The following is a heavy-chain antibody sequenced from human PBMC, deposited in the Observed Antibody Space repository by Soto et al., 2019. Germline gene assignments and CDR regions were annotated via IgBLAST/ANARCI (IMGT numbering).Heavy chain of an antibody. V-gene: IGHV4-34*01. J-gene: IGHJ3*01. CDR2: INHSGST. CDR1: GGSFTDYY. CDR3: ARVRARLLSHAFDF. D-gene: IGHD3-16*02. Sequence: QVQLQQWGAGLLKPSETLSLTCAVYGGSFTDYYWTWIRQPPGKGLEWIGEINHSGSTNYNPSLKNRVTISLDTSKNQFSLKANSVTAADTAVYFCARVRARLLSHAFDFWGQGTLVTVSS.